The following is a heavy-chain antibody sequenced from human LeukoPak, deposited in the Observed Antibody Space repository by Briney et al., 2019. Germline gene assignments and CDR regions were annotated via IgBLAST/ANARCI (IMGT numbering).Heavy chain of an antibody. J-gene: IGHJ3*02. CDR3: ARGQYSSSWYGDAFDI. V-gene: IGHV4-39*07. Sequence: SETLSLTCTVSGGSISSSSYYWGWIRQPPGKGLEWIGSIYYSGSTYYNPSLKSRVAMSVDTSKNQFSLKLSSVTAADTAVYYCARGQYSSSWYGDAFDIWGQGTMVTVSS. D-gene: IGHD6-13*01. CDR2: IYYSGST. CDR1: GGSISSSSYY.